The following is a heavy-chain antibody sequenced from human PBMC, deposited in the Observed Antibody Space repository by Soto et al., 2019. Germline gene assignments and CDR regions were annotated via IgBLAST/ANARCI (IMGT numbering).Heavy chain of an antibody. CDR2: TYYRSKWYN. D-gene: IGHD6-6*01. CDR1: GDSVSSNSAA. V-gene: IGHV6-1*01. J-gene: IGHJ6*02. Sequence: PSQTLSLTFAISGDSVSSNSAAWNWIRQSPSRGLEWLGRTYYRSKWYNDYAVSVKSRITINPDTAKNQFSLQLNSVTPEDTAVYYCARCPIIAARPRGYYYYYGMDVWGQGTTVTVSS. CDR3: ARCPIIAARPRGYYYYYGMDV.